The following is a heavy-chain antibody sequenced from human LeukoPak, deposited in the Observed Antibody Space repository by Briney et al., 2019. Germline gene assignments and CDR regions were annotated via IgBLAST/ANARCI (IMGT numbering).Heavy chain of an antibody. CDR2: ISYIGST. V-gene: IGHV4-59*01. J-gene: IGHJ3*02. CDR1: GGSISSYY. Sequence: SETLSLTCTVSGGSISSYYWSWVRQPPGKGLEWIGYISYIGSTNYNPSLKSRVTISIDTSKNQFSLRLRSVTAADTAVYYCARDLITVTKGFDIWGQGTMVSVSS. D-gene: IGHD4-17*01. CDR3: ARDLITVTKGFDI.